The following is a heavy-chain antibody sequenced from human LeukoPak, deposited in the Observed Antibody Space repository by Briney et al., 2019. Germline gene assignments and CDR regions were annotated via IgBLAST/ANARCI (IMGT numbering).Heavy chain of an antibody. CDR1: GYTFTGYY. V-gene: IGHV1-2*02. CDR3: ARVRSGWVAADFDY. Sequence: ASVKVSCKASGYTFTGYYMHWVRQAPGQGLEWMGWINPNSGGTNYAQKFQGRVTMTRDTSISTAYMELSRLRCDDTAVYYCARVRSGWVAADFDYWGQGTLVTVSS. J-gene: IGHJ4*02. D-gene: IGHD6-13*01. CDR2: INPNSGGT.